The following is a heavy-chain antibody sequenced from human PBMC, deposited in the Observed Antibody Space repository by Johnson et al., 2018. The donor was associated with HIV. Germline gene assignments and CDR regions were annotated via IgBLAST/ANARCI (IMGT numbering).Heavy chain of an antibody. J-gene: IGHJ3*02. Sequence: VQLVESGGGLVQPGGSLRPSCAASGFTFSSHWMSWVRQAPGKGLEWVASINQDGSEKYYVDSVKGRFTISRDNAENSLYLQMNSLRGEDTAVYYCARLGSTSSGAFDIWGQGTMVTVSS. CDR2: INQDGSEK. V-gene: IGHV3-7*01. D-gene: IGHD6-13*01. CDR1: GFTFSSHW. CDR3: ARLGSTSSGAFDI.